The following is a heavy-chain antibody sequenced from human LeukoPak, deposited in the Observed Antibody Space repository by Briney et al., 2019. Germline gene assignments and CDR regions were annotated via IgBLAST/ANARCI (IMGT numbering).Heavy chain of an antibody. CDR1: GGSFSGYY. D-gene: IGHD6-6*01. Sequence: PSETLSLTCAVYGGSFSGYYWSWIRQPPGKGLEWIGEINHSGSTNYNPSLKSRVTISVDTSKNQFSLKLSSVTAADTAVYYCARGKTRTSIAPLRTRWEYYDYWGQGTLVTVSS. CDR3: ARGKTRTSIAPLRTRWEYYDY. CDR2: INHSGST. J-gene: IGHJ4*02. V-gene: IGHV4-34*01.